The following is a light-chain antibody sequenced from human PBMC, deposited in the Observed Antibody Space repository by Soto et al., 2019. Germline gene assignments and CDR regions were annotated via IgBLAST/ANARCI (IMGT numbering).Light chain of an antibody. CDR1: HSVSSD. CDR3: QQHGQWPIT. J-gene: IGKJ5*01. CDR2: GIS. Sequence: EIVLTQSPATLSVSPGARATLSCRASHSVSSDLAWYQQKPGQAPRLLIYGISKRATDIPDRFSGSGSGTEFTLTISSLQPEDFATYYCQQHGQWPITFGQGTRLEI. V-gene: IGKV3D-15*01.